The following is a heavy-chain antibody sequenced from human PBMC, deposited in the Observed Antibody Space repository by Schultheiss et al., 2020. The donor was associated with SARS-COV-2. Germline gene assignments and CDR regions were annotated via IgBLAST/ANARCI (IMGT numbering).Heavy chain of an antibody. D-gene: IGHD3-22*01. V-gene: IGHV4-61*08. CDR2: IYYSGST. CDR3: VRDDGGYFRTSWFDP. J-gene: IGHJ5*02. Sequence: SQTLSLTCTVSGGSISSGGYYWSWIRQPPGKGLEWIGYIYYSGSTNYNPSLKSRVTISVDTSKNQFSLKLSSVTAADTAVYYCVRDDGGYFRTSWFDPWGQGTRVTVSS. CDR1: GGSISSGGYY.